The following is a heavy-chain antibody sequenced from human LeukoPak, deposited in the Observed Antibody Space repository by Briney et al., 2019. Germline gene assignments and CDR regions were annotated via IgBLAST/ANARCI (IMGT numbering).Heavy chain of an antibody. Sequence: SQTLSLTCAISGDSVSTNSGAWNWIRQSPSRGLEWLGRTYYRSKWYSDYAVSVKSRITITADTSKNHFSLRLNSVIPEDTAVYYCARGLGSGWFAYDYWGQGTMVTVSS. CDR3: ARGLGSGWFAYDY. CDR1: GDSVSTNSGA. J-gene: IGHJ4*02. D-gene: IGHD6-19*01. CDR2: TYYRSKWYS. V-gene: IGHV6-1*01.